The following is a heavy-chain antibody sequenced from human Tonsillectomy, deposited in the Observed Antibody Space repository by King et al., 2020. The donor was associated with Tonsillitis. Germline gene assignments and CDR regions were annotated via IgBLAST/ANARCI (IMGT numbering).Heavy chain of an antibody. Sequence: VQLVESGGGLVQPGGSLRLSCSASGFTFNSHAMHWVRQAPGKGLEWLSAISIDGSRAYYADSVKGRFTISRDNSKNTLYLQMSSLRAEETAVYYCVKDCSGGGCYSEYFEYWGQGTLVTVSS. CDR1: GFTFNSHA. CDR2: ISIDGSRA. V-gene: IGHV3-64D*06. CDR3: VKDCSGGGCYSEYFEY. D-gene: IGHD2-15*01. J-gene: IGHJ4*02.